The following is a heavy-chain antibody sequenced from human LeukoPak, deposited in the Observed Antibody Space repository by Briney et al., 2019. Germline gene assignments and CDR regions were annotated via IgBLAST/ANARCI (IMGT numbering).Heavy chain of an antibody. J-gene: IGHJ4*02. CDR3: ARSLASSCYWRKGEDY. V-gene: IGHV1-8*01. CDR2: MNPNSGNT. Sequence: ASVKVSCKASGYTFTSYDINWVRQATRQGLEWMGWMNPNSGNTGYAQKFQGRVTMTRNTSISTAYMELSSLSSEDTAVYYCARSLASSCYWRKGEDYWGQGTLVTVSS. D-gene: IGHD3-22*01. CDR1: GYTFTSYD.